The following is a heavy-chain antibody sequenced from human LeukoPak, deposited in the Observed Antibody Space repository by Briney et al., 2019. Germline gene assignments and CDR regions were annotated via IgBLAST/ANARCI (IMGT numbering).Heavy chain of an antibody. CDR2: IKQDGSEK. CDR3: ARARSDIVVVVAYFDC. D-gene: IGHD2-15*01. Sequence: PGGSLRLSCAASGFTYRNYWMSWVRQAPGKGLEWVANIKQDGSEKYYVDSVKGRFTISRDNAKNTLYLQMNSLRSEDTAVYYCARARSDIVVVVAYFDCGGQGSLVTVSS. V-gene: IGHV3-7*01. CDR1: GFTYRNYW. J-gene: IGHJ4*02.